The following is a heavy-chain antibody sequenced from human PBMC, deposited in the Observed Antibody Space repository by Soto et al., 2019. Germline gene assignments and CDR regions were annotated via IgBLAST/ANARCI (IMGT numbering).Heavy chain of an antibody. CDR3: AIDSWGGSSSLGDFGY. V-gene: IGHV1-18*01. D-gene: IGHD6-6*01. CDR2: ISAYNGNT. J-gene: IGHJ4*02. CDR1: GYTFTIYG. Sequence: PSVKVSCKASGYTFTIYGISWVLQAPGQGLEWMGWISAYNGNTNYAQKLQGRVTMTTDTSTSTAYMELRSLRPDDTAVYYCAIDSWGGSSSLGDFGYWGQGTLVTVSS.